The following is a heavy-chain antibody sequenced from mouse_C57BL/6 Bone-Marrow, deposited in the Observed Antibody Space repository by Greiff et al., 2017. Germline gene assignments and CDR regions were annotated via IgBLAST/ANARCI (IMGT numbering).Heavy chain of an antibody. Sequence: VQLQESGTVLARPGASVKMSCKTSGYTFTGYWMHWVKQRPGQGLEWIGAIYPGNSDTSYNQKFKGKAKLTAATSASTAYMELSSLTNEDSAVYYCTTSLFPVYFDYWGQGTPLTVSS. CDR2: IYPGNSDT. V-gene: IGHV1-5*01. J-gene: IGHJ2*01. D-gene: IGHD1-1*01. CDR1: GYTFTGYW. CDR3: TTSLFPVYFDY.